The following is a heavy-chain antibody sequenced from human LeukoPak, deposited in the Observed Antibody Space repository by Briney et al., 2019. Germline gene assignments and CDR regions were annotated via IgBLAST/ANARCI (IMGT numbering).Heavy chain of an antibody. V-gene: IGHV4-59*01. D-gene: IGHD3-10*01. CDR3: ARDAPSGSYFDY. J-gene: IGHJ4*02. Sequence: SETLSLTCTVSGVSISSYYWSWIRQPPGKGLEWIGYIYYSGSTNYNPSLKSRVTISVDTSKNQFSLKLSSVTAADTAVYYCARDAPSGSYFDYWGQGTLVTVSS. CDR2: IYYSGST. CDR1: GVSISSYY.